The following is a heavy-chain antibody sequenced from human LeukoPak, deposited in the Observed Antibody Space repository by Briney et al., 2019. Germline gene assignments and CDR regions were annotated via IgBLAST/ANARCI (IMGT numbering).Heavy chain of an antibody. CDR2: IYYSGST. Sequence: SQTLSLTCTVSGGSINSGGYYWNWIRQHPGKGLEWIGYIYYSGSTYYNPSLKSRLTISVDTSKNHFSLKLSSVTAADTAIYYCARSITMVRGFDYYGQGSVVTVSS. CDR3: ARSITMVRGFDY. D-gene: IGHD3-10*01. CDR1: GGSINSGGYY. J-gene: IGHJ4*02. V-gene: IGHV4-31*03.